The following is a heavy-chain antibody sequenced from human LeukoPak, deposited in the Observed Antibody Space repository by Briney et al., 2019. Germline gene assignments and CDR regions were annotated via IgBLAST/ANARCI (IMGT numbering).Heavy chain of an antibody. V-gene: IGHV1-2*02. CDR3: ARDRGCSATTCYTGGDWFDP. Sequence: ASVKVSCKASGYTFTGYYMHWVRQAPGQGLEWMGWINPNSGATNYAQKFLGRVTMTRDTSISTAYVELSRLRFDDTAVYFCARDRGCSATTCYTGGDWFDPWGQGTLVTVSS. J-gene: IGHJ5*02. CDR1: GYTFTGYY. D-gene: IGHD2-2*02. CDR2: INPNSGAT.